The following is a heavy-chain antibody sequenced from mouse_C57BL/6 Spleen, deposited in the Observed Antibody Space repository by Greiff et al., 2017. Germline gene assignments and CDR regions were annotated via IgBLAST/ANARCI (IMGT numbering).Heavy chain of an antibody. D-gene: IGHD2-10*02. CDR1: GYTFTSYW. J-gene: IGHJ1*03. V-gene: IGHV1-61*01. Sequence: VQLQQPGAELVRPGSSVKLSCKASGYTFTSYWMDWVKQRPGQGLEWIGNIYPSDSETHYNQKFKDKATLTVDKSSSTAYMQLSSLTSEDSAVYYCARSRYGNPYFDVWGTGTTVTVSS. CDR2: IYPSDSET. CDR3: ARSRYGNPYFDV.